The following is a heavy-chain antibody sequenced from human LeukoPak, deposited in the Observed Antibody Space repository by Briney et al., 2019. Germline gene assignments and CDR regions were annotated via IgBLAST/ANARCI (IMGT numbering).Heavy chain of an antibody. CDR3: ARNSSSCSDI. CDR2: ISAYNGNT. CDR1: GYTFTSYG. V-gene: IGHV1-18*01. J-gene: IGHJ3*02. Sequence: ASVKVSCKASGYTFTSYGISWVRQAPGQGLEWMGWISAYNGNTKYAEKLQGRVTMTTDTSTRTAYMELRSLRSDDTAVYYCARNSSSCSDIWGQGTMVTVSS. D-gene: IGHD6-13*01.